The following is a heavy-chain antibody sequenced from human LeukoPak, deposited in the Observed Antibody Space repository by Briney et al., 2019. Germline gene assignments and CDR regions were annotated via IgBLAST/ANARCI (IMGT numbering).Heavy chain of an antibody. Sequence: GASVKASCKASGYTFTSYGISWVRQAPGQGLEWMGWISAYNGNTNYAQKLQGRVTMTEDTSTDTAYMELSSLRSEDTAVYYCATIYCSGGSCYLDYWGQGTLVTVSS. J-gene: IGHJ4*02. CDR3: ATIYCSGGSCYLDY. CDR2: ISAYNGNT. CDR1: GYTFTSYG. V-gene: IGHV1-18*01. D-gene: IGHD2-15*01.